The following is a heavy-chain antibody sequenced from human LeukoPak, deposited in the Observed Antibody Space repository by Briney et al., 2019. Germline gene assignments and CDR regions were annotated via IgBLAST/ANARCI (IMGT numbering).Heavy chain of an antibody. D-gene: IGHD3-10*01. J-gene: IGHJ3*02. CDR3: ARDHSMVRGNDAFNI. Sequence: SSETLSLTCAVSGGSISSSNWWSWVRQPPGKGLEWIGEIYHSGSTNYNPSLKSRVTISVDKSKNQFSLKLSSVTAADTALYYCARDHSMVRGNDAFNIWGQGTMVTVSS. V-gene: IGHV4-4*02. CDR1: GGSISSSNW. CDR2: IYHSGST.